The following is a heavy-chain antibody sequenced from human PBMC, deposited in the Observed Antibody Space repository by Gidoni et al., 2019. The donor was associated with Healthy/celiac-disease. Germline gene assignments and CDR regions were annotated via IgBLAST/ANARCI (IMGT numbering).Heavy chain of an antibody. V-gene: IGHV4-39*01. CDR1: GGSISSSSYY. CDR3: ARHRGYYYGMDV. Sequence: QLQLQESGPGLVKPSETLSLTCTVSGGSISSSSYYWGWIRQPPGKGLEWIGSIYYSGSTYYNPSLKSRVTISVDTSKNQFSLKLSSVTAADTAVYYCARHRGYYYGMDVWGQGTTVTVSS. CDR2: IYYSGST. J-gene: IGHJ6*02.